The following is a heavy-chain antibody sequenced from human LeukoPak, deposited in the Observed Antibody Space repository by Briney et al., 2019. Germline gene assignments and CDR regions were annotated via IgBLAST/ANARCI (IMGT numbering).Heavy chain of an antibody. Sequence: PSPTLSLTRTVSGGSISIASYYWSWIRPHPGKGLELIGYIYYSGSTYYNPSLKSRVTVSVDTSKNQFSLKLSSVTAADTAVYYCARAPGSYSSSSYYYMDVWGKGTTVTVSS. CDR1: GGSISIASYY. CDR2: IYYSGST. V-gene: IGHV4-31*03. D-gene: IGHD6-6*01. CDR3: ARAPGSYSSSSYYYMDV. J-gene: IGHJ6*03.